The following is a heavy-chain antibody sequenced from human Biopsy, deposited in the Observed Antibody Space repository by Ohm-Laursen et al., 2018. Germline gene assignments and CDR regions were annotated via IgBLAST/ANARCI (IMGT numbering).Heavy chain of an antibody. CDR2: ISPKSGDT. V-gene: IGHV1-2*02. J-gene: IGHJ4*02. CDR3: ALQSVAQMKNFDY. D-gene: IGHD6-19*01. Sequence: SVKVSCKASGFSFTGYYIHWVRQAPGQGLEWMGWISPKSGDTNYTHKFQGNITMTRDTSMSTAYMEMSRLRCDDTAVYYCALQSVAQMKNFDYWGQGTRVTVSS. CDR1: GFSFTGYY.